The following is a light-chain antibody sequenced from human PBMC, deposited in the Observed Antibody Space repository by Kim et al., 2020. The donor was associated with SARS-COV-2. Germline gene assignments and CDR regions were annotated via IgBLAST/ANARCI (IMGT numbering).Light chain of an antibody. CDR3: QVWDSSSDHRV. CDR1: NIGSKS. J-gene: IGLJ3*02. Sequence: ASGKRARITCGGNNIGSKSVHWYQQKPGQAPVLVIYYDSDRPSGIPERFSGSNSGNTATLTISRVEAGDEADYYCQVWDSSSDHRVFGGGTKVTVL. V-gene: IGLV3-21*04. CDR2: YDS.